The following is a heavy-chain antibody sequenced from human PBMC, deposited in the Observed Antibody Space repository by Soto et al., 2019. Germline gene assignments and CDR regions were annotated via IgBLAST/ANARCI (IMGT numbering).Heavy chain of an antibody. D-gene: IGHD6-13*01. CDR1: GGSISSYY. V-gene: IGHV4-59*08. J-gene: IGHJ4*02. Sequence: SETLSLTCTVSGGSISSYYWSWIRQPPGKGLEWIGYIYYSGSTNYNPSLKSRVTISVDTSKNQFSLKLSSVTAADTAVYYCASSHSSSWYMGTWYFDYWGQGTLVTVSS. CDR2: IYYSGST. CDR3: ASSHSSSWYMGTWYFDY.